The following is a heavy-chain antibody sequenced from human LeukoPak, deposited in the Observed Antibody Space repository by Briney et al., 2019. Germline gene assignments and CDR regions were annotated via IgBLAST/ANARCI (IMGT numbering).Heavy chain of an antibody. D-gene: IGHD3-10*02. CDR1: GGSISPYY. Sequence: PSETLSLTCTVSGGSISPYYRSWIRQPPGKGLEWLASIYYSGNTDYNPSLKSRVAISVDTSKNHFALKLNSVTDADTAVYYCARSTGSTMFSDYWGQGVLVTVS. CDR2: IYYSGNT. CDR3: ARSTGSTMFSDY. V-gene: IGHV4-59*01. J-gene: IGHJ4*02.